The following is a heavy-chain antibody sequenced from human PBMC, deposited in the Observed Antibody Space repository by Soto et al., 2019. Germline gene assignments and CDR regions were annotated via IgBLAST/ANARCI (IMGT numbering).Heavy chain of an antibody. CDR2: ISYDGSNK. D-gene: IGHD3-3*01. Sequence: GGSLRLSCAASGFSFSSYDMHWVRQAPGKGLEWVAVISYDGSNKYYGDSVKGRFTISRDNSKNTLYLQMNSLRAEDTAVYYCAKDLGGFHDYWGQGTLVTVSS. CDR1: GFSFSSYD. J-gene: IGHJ4*02. V-gene: IGHV3-30*18. CDR3: AKDLGGFHDY.